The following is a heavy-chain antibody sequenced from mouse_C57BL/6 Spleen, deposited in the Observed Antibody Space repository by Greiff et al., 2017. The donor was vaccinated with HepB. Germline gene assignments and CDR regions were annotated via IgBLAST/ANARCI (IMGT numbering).Heavy chain of an antibody. J-gene: IGHJ2*01. CDR3: ARENYYYGSSYFDY. Sequence: EVNVVESGGGLVKPGGSLKLSCAASGFTFSSYTMSWVRQTPEKRLEWVATISGGGGNTYYPDSVKGRFTISRDNAKNTLYLQMSSLRSEDTALYYCARENYYYGSSYFDYWGQGTTLTVSS. CDR2: ISGGGGNT. D-gene: IGHD1-1*01. V-gene: IGHV5-9*01. CDR1: GFTFSSYT.